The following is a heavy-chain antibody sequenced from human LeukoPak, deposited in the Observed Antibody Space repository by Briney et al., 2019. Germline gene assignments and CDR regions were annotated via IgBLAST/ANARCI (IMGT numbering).Heavy chain of an antibody. CDR2: IHYTGIT. D-gene: IGHD2-21*02. CDR3: ARTGGDCSSGLCYYAMDV. CDR1: GGSISGSH. J-gene: IGHJ6*02. Sequence: SETLSLTCLVSGGSISGSHWSWIRQSPGKGLEWIGYIHYTGITDYNPSLRSRLNLSIDLSKNQFSLRLSSVTAADTAVYYCARTGGDCSSGLCYYAMDVWGQGTTVTVS. V-gene: IGHV4-59*01.